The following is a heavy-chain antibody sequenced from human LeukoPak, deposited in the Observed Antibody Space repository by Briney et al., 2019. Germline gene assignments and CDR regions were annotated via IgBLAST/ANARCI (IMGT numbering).Heavy chain of an antibody. CDR2: ISASGST. Sequence: SETLSLTCTVSGGSISSSCWSWIRQPGGKGLEWVGRISASGSTNYTPSLKSRVTMSVDTSKNQFSLRLSSVTAADTAVYYCARGGDTSGYSGTNWYFDLWGRGTLVTVSS. CDR3: ARGGDTSGYSGTNWYFDL. CDR1: GGSISSSC. V-gene: IGHV4-4*07. D-gene: IGHD3-22*01. J-gene: IGHJ2*01.